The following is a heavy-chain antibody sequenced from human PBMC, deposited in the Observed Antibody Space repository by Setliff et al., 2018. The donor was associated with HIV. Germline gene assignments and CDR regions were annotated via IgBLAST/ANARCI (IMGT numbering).Heavy chain of an antibody. Sequence: SVKVSCKASGGTFSSYTISWVRQAPGQGLEWMGRIIPILGIANYAQKFQGRVTITADKSTSQAYLGLSSLRSGDTAVYYCATRGYSYGYFDYWGQGTLVTVSS. CDR3: ATRGYSYGYFDY. CDR1: GGTFSSYT. D-gene: IGHD5-18*01. J-gene: IGHJ4*02. V-gene: IGHV1-69*02. CDR2: IIPILGIA.